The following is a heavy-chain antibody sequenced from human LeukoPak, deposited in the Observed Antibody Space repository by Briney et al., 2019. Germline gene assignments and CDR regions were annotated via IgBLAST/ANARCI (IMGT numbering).Heavy chain of an antibody. CDR1: GFTFSSYE. V-gene: IGHV3-48*03. J-gene: IGHJ6*04. CDR2: ISSSGSTI. Sequence: PGGSLRLSCAASGFTFSSYEMNWVRQAPGKGLEWVSYISSSGSTIYYADSVKGRFTISRENAKNSLYLQMNSLRAEDTAVYYCARDLGYCTSTSCYSLYGMDVWGKGTTVTVSS. D-gene: IGHD2-2*02. CDR3: ARDLGYCTSTSCYSLYGMDV.